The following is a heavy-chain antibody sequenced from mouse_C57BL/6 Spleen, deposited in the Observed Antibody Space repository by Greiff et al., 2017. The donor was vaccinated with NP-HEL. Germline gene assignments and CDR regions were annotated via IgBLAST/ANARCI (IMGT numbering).Heavy chain of an antibody. CDR1: GYTFTSYG. J-gene: IGHJ2*01. CDR3: ARGYYYGSSYDYFDY. Sequence: QVQLQQSGAELARPGASVKLSCKASGYTFTSYGISWVKQRTGQGLEWIGEIYPRSGNTYYNEKFKGKATLTADKSSSTAYMELRSLTSEDSAVYVCARGYYYGSSYDYFDYWGQGTTLTVSS. CDR2: IYPRSGNT. D-gene: IGHD1-1*01. V-gene: IGHV1-81*01.